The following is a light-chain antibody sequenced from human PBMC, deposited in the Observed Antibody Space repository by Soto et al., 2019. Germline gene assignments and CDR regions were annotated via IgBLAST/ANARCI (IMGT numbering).Light chain of an antibody. CDR1: SRDVGGYNF. J-gene: IGLJ2*01. CDR2: EVT. Sequence: QSALTQPASVSGSPGQSITISCTGTSRDVGGYNFVSWYQQHPGKAPKLMIYEVTNRPSGVSDRFSGSKSGNTASLTISWLQAEDEADYYCSSYTSTSTPVVFGGATKVTVL. CDR3: SSYTSTSTPVV. V-gene: IGLV2-14*01.